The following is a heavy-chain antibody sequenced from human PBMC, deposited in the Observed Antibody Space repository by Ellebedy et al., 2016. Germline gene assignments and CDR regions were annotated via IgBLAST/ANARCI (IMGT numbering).Heavy chain of an antibody. J-gene: IGHJ4*02. CDR3: LYYDSSGSTDY. Sequence: DSVKGRFTISRDNAKNTLYLQMNSLRAEDTAVYYCLYYDSSGSTDYWGQGTLVTVSS. D-gene: IGHD3-22*01. V-gene: IGHV3-74*01.